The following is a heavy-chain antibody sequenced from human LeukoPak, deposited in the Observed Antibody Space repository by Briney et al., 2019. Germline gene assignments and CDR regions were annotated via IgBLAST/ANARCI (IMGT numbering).Heavy chain of an antibody. V-gene: IGHV1-8*01. CDR2: MNPNSGNT. CDR1: GYTFTIYD. D-gene: IGHD3-10*01. Sequence: ASVTVSFKASGYTFTIYDINWVRQATGQGLEWMGWMNPNSGNTGYAQKFQGRVTMTRNTSISTAYMELSSLRSEDTAVYYCARGRRLWFGEFGWFDPWGQGTLVTVSS. CDR3: ARGRRLWFGEFGWFDP. J-gene: IGHJ5*02.